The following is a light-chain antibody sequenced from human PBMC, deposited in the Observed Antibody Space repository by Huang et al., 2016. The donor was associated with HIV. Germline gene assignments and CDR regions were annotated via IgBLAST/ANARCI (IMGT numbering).Light chain of an antibody. CDR2: AAS. J-gene: IGKJ1*01. V-gene: IGKV1D-12*01. CDR1: QGISNW. Sequence: DIQMTQSPSSVSASVGDRVTITCRASQGISNWLAWYQQKPGKAPKLLIYAASSLQSGVPSSFSGSGSGTHFTLTITSLQPEDFATHYCQQGNSFPPWTFGQGTKVEIK. CDR3: QQGNSFPPWT.